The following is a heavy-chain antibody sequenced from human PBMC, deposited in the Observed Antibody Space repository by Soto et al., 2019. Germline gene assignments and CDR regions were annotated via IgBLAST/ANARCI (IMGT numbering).Heavy chain of an antibody. V-gene: IGHV1-2*04. Sequence: QVQLVQSGAEVKKPGASVKVSCKASGYTFTGYYMHWVRQAPGQGLEWMGWINPNSGGTNYAQKFQGWGTMTRDTSIIPADMELSRLRSDDTAVYYCARVRTYCSSTSCYKGDAFDIWGQGTMVTVSS. D-gene: IGHD2-2*01. CDR3: ARVRTYCSSTSCYKGDAFDI. J-gene: IGHJ3*02. CDR1: GYTFTGYY. CDR2: INPNSGGT.